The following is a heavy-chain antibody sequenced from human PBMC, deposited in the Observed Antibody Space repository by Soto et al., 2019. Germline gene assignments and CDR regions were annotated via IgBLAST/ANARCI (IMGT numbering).Heavy chain of an antibody. CDR3: ARGDSNLDN. Sequence: EVQLVESGGRLIQPGGSLRLSCAASGFTVSNKYMSWVRQAPGQGLAWVSVIYAGGSTYYADSVKGRFIISRDNSKNTLHLQMNSLRAEDTAVYYCARGDSNLDNWGQGTLVTVSS. CDR2: IYAGGST. J-gene: IGHJ4*02. CDR1: GFTVSNKY. D-gene: IGHD6-13*01. V-gene: IGHV3-53*01.